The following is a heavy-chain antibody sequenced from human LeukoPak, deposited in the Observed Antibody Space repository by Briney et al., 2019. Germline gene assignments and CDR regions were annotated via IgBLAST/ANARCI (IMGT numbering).Heavy chain of an antibody. CDR3: ARDENGYVWGSFRA. Sequence: SETLSLTCSVSGGSIASSSYYWGWIRQPPGKGLEWIGNIYYSGSTYYNPSLESRVTMSLDTSKNQFSLKLSSVTAADTAVYYCARDENGYVWGSFRAWGQGTLVTVSS. CDR2: IYYSGST. CDR1: GGSIASSSYY. V-gene: IGHV4-39*07. J-gene: IGHJ5*02. D-gene: IGHD3-16*02.